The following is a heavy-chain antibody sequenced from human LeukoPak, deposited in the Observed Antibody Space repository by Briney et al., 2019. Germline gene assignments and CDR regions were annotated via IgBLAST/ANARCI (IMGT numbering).Heavy chain of an antibody. CDR3: AKGHESWSSFDY. V-gene: IGHV3-30*02. J-gene: IGHJ4*02. CDR2: IRYDGSNK. CDR1: GFTLSDHY. Sequence: PGGSLRLSCAASGFTLSDHYMDWVRQAPGKGLEWVAFIRYDGSNKYYADSVKGRFTISRDNSKNTLYLQMNSLRAEDTAVYYCAKGHESWSSFDYWGQGTLVTVSS. D-gene: IGHD6-13*01.